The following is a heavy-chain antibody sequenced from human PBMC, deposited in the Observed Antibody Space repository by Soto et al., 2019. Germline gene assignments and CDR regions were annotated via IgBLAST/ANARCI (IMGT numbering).Heavy chain of an antibody. CDR1: GYTFTGYY. Sequence: QVQLVQSGAEVKKPGASVKVSCKASGYTFTGYYMHWVRQAPGQGLEWMGWINPNSGGTNYAQKFQGWVTMTRDTSISTAYMELSRLRSDDTAVYYWARRGGNYCSGGSCSAFDIWGQGTMVTVSS. V-gene: IGHV1-2*04. CDR2: INPNSGGT. CDR3: ARRGGNYCSGGSCSAFDI. D-gene: IGHD2-15*01. J-gene: IGHJ3*02.